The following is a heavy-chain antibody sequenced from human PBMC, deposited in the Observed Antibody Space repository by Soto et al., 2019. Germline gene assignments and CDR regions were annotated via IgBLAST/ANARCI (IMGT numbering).Heavy chain of an antibody. J-gene: IGHJ4*02. V-gene: IGHV1-46*04. CDR1: GHTFTQFC. Sequence: QVQLVQSGVEVKKPGAAVQVSCKSSGHTFTQFCRHWVRQAPGQGLEWVGRVNTGGAGPTYAQKLQGRVTMTRDTATSSVYMELSNLRAEDTAVYYCAADGAAPSTGFNYWGQGTLVTVSS. CDR3: AADGAAPSTGFNY. CDR2: VNTGGAGP. D-gene: IGHD4-17*01.